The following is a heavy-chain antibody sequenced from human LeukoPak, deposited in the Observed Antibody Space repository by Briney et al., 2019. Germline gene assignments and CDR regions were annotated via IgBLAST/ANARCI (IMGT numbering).Heavy chain of an antibody. J-gene: IGHJ3*02. Sequence: PGGSLRLSCAAPGFTFSSYAMSWVRQAPGKGLEWVSAISGSGGSTYYADSVKGRFTISRDNSKNTLYLQMNSLRAEDTAVYYCAKGLPLAAAGTVVAFDIWGQGTMVTVSS. CDR3: AKGLPLAAAGTVVAFDI. D-gene: IGHD6-13*01. CDR2: ISGSGGST. CDR1: GFTFSSYA. V-gene: IGHV3-23*01.